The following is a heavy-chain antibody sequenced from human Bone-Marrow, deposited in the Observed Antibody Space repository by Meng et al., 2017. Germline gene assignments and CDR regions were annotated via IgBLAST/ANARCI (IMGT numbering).Heavy chain of an antibody. V-gene: IGHV3-23*01. CDR1: GFTFSSYA. D-gene: IGHD2-2*01. Sequence: LSLTCAASGFTFSSYAMRWVRQAPGKGLEWVSAISGSVGSTYYADSVKGRFTISRDNSKNTLYLQMNSLRAEDTAVYYCAKEEGDYCSSTSCHWIVVVIAIHAFDIWGQGTMVTVSS. CDR3: AKEEGDYCSSTSCHWIVVVIAIHAFDI. CDR2: ISGSVGST. J-gene: IGHJ3*02.